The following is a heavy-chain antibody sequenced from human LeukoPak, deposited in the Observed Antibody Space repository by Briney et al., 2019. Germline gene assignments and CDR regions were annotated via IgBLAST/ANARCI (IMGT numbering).Heavy chain of an antibody. V-gene: IGHV3-11*01. CDR2: ISSSGSTI. D-gene: IGHD3-22*01. J-gene: IGHJ4*02. CDR1: GFTFSDYY. Sequence: GGSLRLSCAASGFTFSDYYMSWICQAPGKGLEWVSYISSSGSTIYYADSVKGRFTISRDHAKNSLYLQMNSLRAEDTAGYYFARQDYYDSSGYPNWGQGTLVTVSS. CDR3: ARQDYYDSSGYPN.